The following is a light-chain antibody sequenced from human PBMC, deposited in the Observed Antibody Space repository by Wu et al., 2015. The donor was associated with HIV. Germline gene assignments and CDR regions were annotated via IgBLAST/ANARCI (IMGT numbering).Light chain of an antibody. CDR3: QQYYSTRWT. J-gene: IGKJ1*01. Sequence: DIHMTQSPSSLSASVGDRVTITCRASQGISNSLAWYQQKPGKAPKLLVYVASTLESGVPSRFSGSGSGTDYTLTISSLQPEDSATYYCQQYYSTRWTFGQGTKVEMK. CDR2: VAS. V-gene: IGKV1-NL1*01. CDR1: QGISNS.